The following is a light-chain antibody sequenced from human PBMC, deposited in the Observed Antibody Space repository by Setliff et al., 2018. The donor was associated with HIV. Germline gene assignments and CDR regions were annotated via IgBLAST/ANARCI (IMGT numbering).Light chain of an antibody. CDR3: SSYAGSSTQV. CDR1: SSDVGGYNF. Sequence: QSALTQPASVSGSPGQSITTSCTGTSSDVGGYNFVSWYQQHPGKAPKLMIYDVSNRPSGVSNRFSGSKSGNTASLTISGLQAEDEADYYCSSYAGSSTQVLGTGTKVTVL. CDR2: DVS. J-gene: IGLJ1*01. V-gene: IGLV2-14*03.